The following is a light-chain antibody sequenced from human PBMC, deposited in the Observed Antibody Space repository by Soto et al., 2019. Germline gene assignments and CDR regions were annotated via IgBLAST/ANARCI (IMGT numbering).Light chain of an antibody. CDR3: QQYGTSPQT. V-gene: IGKV3-20*01. J-gene: IGKJ1*01. Sequence: EFVLTHSPGTLSLSPWERATLSCRASQTVRNNYLAWYQQKPGQAPRLLIYDASSRATGIPDRFSGSGSGTDFTLTISRLEPEDFAVYYCQQYGTSPQTLGQGTKVDIK. CDR2: DAS. CDR1: QTVRNNY.